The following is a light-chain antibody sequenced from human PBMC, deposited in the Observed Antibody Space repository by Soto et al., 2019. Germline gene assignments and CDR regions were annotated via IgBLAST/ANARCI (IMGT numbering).Light chain of an antibody. V-gene: IGLV2-14*03. J-gene: IGLJ2*01. CDR1: STDVGDFNY. CDR3: SSYSSSTTHVV. CDR2: DVT. Sequence: QSALTQPASVSGSPGRSVTISCTGTSTDVGDFNYVSWYQHHPGRAPILIIYDVTNRPSGISYRFSASKSGRTASLTISGLQAEDEADYYCSSYSSSTTHVVFGGGTNSPS.